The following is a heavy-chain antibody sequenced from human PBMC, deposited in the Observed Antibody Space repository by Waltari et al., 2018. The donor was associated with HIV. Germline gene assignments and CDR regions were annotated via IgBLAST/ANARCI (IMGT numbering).Heavy chain of an antibody. J-gene: IGHJ4*02. Sequence: EVQLVESGGGLVQPGRSLRLSCTASGFTFGDYAMSWFRQAPGKGLEWVGGIGSKAYGGTTEYAASVKGRFTISRDDSRSIAYLQMNSLQTEDTAVYYCTKGRMTTDYWGQGTLVTVSS. CDR1: GFTFGDYA. V-gene: IGHV3-49*03. D-gene: IGHD4-17*01. CDR3: TKGRMTTDY. CDR2: IGSKAYGGTT.